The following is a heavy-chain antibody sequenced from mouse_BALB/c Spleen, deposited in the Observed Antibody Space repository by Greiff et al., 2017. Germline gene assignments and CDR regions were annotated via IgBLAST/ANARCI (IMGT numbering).Heavy chain of an antibody. Sequence: QVQLQQSGPGLVAPSQRLSITCPVSGFSLTGYGVNWVRQPPGKGLEWLGMIWGDGSTDYNSALKSRLSISKDNSKSQVFLKMNSLQTDDTARYYCARDRSGYYGYFDYWGQGTTLTVSS. D-gene: IGHD2-3*01. CDR2: IWGDGST. CDR1: GFSLTGYG. J-gene: IGHJ2*01. CDR3: ARDRSGYYGYFDY. V-gene: IGHV2-6-7*01.